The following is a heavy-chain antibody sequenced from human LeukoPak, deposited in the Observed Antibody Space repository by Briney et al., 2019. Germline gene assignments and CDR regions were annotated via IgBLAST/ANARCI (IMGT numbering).Heavy chain of an antibody. D-gene: IGHD1-26*01. Sequence: GGSLRLSCATSGFSFSDYYMSWIRQAPGKGLEWVSYITGGGGSIYYADSVKGRFTIPRDNAKNSLYLQMNSLRAEDTAVYYCARYRVGATDYWGQGTLVTVSS. V-gene: IGHV3-11*04. CDR1: GFSFSDYY. CDR3: ARYRVGATDY. J-gene: IGHJ4*02. CDR2: ITGGGGSI.